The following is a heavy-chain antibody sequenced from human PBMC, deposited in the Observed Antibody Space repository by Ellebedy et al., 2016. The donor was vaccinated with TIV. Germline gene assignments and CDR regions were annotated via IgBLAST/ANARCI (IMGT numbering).Heavy chain of an antibody. D-gene: IGHD1-26*01. CDR2: ISGSGGST. J-gene: IGHJ4*02. V-gene: IGHV3-23*01. Sequence: GGSLRLXCAASGFTFSSYAMSWVRQAPGKGLEWVSAISGSGGSTYYADSVKGRFTISRDNSKNTLYLQMNSLRAEDTAVYYCAKGVGVTYYFDYWGQGTLVTVSS. CDR3: AKGVGVTYYFDY. CDR1: GFTFSSYA.